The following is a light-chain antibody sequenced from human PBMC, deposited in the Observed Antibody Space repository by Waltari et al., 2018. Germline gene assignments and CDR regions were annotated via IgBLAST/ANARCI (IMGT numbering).Light chain of an antibody. V-gene: IGLV2-14*01. CDR2: DVT. J-gene: IGLJ2*01. Sequence: QSVLTQPASVSGSPGQSITISCTGTHSDVGGYNYVSWYQQYPGKAPRLMIYDVTKRPSGVSNRFSGSKSGNTASLTISGLQAEDEADYYCSSYTSSGTLRIFGGGTKVTAL. CDR3: SSYTSSGTLRI. CDR1: HSDVGGYNY.